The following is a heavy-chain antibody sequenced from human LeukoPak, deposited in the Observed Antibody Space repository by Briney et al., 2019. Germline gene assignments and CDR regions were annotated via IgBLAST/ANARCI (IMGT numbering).Heavy chain of an antibody. V-gene: IGHV4-30-2*01. CDR3: ARGHNWNSYWFDP. D-gene: IGHD1-7*01. CDR2: IYHSGST. CDR1: GGSISSGGYS. J-gene: IGHJ5*02. Sequence: PSATLSLTCAVSGGSISSGGYSWSWIRQPPGKGLEWIGYIYHSGSTYHNPSLKSRVTISVDRSKNQFSLKLSSVTAADTAVYYCARGHNWNSYWFDPWGQGTLVTVSS.